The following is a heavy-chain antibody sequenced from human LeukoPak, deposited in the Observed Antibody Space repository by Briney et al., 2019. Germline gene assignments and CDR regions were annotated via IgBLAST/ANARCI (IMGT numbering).Heavy chain of an antibody. CDR3: ARDRCSSSNCYSFVY. Sequence: GGSLRLSCAVSGFTFGSYSMNWVRQAPGKGLEWVAYISSSSSYIYYADPVKGRFTISRDNAKDSLYLQMNSLRAEDTAVYYCARDRCSSSNCYSFVYWGQGTLVTVSS. CDR1: GFTFGSYS. D-gene: IGHD2-2*02. V-gene: IGHV3-21*01. J-gene: IGHJ4*02. CDR2: ISSSSSYI.